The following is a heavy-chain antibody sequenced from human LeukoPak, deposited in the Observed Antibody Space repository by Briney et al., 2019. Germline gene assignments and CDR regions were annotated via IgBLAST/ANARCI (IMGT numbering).Heavy chain of an antibody. CDR2: IYYSGST. J-gene: IGHJ3*02. CDR3: ARGKFGGAFDI. Sequence: SGTLSLTCTVSGGSISSYYWSWIRQPPGKGLEWIGYIYYSGSTNYNPSLKSRVTISVDTSKNQFSLKLSSVTAADTAVYYCARGKFGGAFDIWGQGTMVTVSS. V-gene: IGHV4-59*01. D-gene: IGHD3-16*01. CDR1: GGSISSYY.